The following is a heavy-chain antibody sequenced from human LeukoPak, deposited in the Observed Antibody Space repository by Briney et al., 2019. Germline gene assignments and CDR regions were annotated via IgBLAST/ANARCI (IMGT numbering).Heavy chain of an antibody. CDR3: AKATGGTIRSFDY. V-gene: IGHV3-23*01. J-gene: IGHJ4*02. Sequence: GGSLRLSCAASGFTFSSYPMGWVRQAPGKGLEWVSAISASGGSTYYADSVKGRFTISRDNSKDTLYVQMNSRRAEDTAVYYCAKATGGTIRSFDYWGQGTLVTVSS. D-gene: IGHD5-12*01. CDR1: GFTFSSYP. CDR2: ISASGGST.